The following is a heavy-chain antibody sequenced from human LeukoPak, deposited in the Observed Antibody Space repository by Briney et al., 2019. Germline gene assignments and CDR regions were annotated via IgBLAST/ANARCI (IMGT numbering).Heavy chain of an antibody. Sequence: SETLSLTCTVSGGSISSSSYYWGWIRQPPGKGLEWLGSTYYSGSTYYNPSLKSRVTISVDTSKNHFSLNLSSLTAADTAVYYCARGGSPFCISPSCQGAFDSWGQGTLVTVSS. CDR2: TYYSGST. D-gene: IGHD2-2*01. V-gene: IGHV4-39*07. CDR1: GGSISSSSYY. J-gene: IGHJ4*02. CDR3: ARGGSPFCISPSCQGAFDS.